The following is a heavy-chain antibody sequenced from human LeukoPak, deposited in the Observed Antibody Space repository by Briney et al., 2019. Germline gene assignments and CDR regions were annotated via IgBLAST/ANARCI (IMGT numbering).Heavy chain of an antibody. Sequence: ASVKVSCESSGLTFTGVNYIHWVRQAPGQGPEGMGWINTNGGVTDYARKFQGRVTMTRDTSISTAYMELYRLTSDDMAMYYCTRDRLSKWFDPWGQGTLVTVSS. D-gene: IGHD5-12*01. CDR3: TRDRLSKWFDP. J-gene: IGHJ5*02. CDR1: GLTFTGVNY. CDR2: INTNGGVT. V-gene: IGHV1-2*02.